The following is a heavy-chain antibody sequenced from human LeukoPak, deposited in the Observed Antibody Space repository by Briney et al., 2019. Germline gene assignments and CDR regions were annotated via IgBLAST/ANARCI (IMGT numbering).Heavy chain of an antibody. Sequence: PSETLSLTCAVYGGSFSGYYWSWIRQPPGKGLEWIGEINHSGSTNYNPSLKSRVTISVDTSKNQFSLKLSSVTAADTAVYYCARGAVRWSSGYRSMGRGRFDYWGQGTLVTVSS. D-gene: IGHD3-22*01. J-gene: IGHJ4*02. CDR3: ARGAVRWSSGYRSMGRGRFDY. CDR1: GGSFSGYY. V-gene: IGHV4-34*01. CDR2: INHSGST.